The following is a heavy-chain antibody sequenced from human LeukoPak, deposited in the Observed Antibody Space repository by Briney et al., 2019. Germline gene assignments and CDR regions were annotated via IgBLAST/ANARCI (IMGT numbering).Heavy chain of an antibody. V-gene: IGHV3-30*18. D-gene: IGHD5-12*01. CDR1: GFTFSNYG. Sequence: GGSLRLSCAASGFTFSNYGMHWVRQAPGKGLEWVATISYDERHQIYADSVKGRFTISRDISKNTLYLQMNSLRAEDTAVYYCAKGGGYEAQYYYYYLDVWGKGTTVTISS. CDR3: AKGGGYEAQYYYYYLDV. J-gene: IGHJ6*03. CDR2: ISYDERHQ.